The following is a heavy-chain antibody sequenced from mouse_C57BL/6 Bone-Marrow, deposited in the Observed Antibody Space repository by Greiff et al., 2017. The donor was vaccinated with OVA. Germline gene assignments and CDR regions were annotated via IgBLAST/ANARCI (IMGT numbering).Heavy chain of an antibody. J-gene: IGHJ2*01. CDR1: GYTFTSYW. Sequence: QVQLQQPGAELVRPGSSVKLSCKASGYTFTSYWMDWVKQRPGQGLEWIGNIYPSDSETHYNQQFKDKATLTVDKSSSTAYMQLSSLTSEDSAVYYCARGKRGENYFDYWGQGTTLTVSS. CDR3: ARGKRGENYFDY. D-gene: IGHD2-1*01. CDR2: IYPSDSET. V-gene: IGHV1-61*01.